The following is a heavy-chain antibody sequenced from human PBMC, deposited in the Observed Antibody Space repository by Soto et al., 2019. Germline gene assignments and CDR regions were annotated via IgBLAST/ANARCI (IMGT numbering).Heavy chain of an antibody. Sequence: ASVKVSCKASGGTFSSYTISWVRQAPGQGLEWMGRISAYNGNTNYAQTFQGRVTMTTDTSTSTAYMELRSLRSDDTAVYYCAREGVAPYYYYGMDFWGQGSPVTVSS. V-gene: IGHV1-18*01. CDR2: ISAYNGNT. CDR1: GGTFSSYT. CDR3: AREGVAPYYYYGMDF. D-gene: IGHD5-12*01. J-gene: IGHJ6*02.